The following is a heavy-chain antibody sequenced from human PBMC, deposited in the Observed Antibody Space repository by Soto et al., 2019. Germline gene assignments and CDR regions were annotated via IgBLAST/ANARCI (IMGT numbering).Heavy chain of an antibody. J-gene: IGHJ4*02. CDR3: ARGSSGWPHYFDY. CDR2: INAGNGDT. Sequence: ASVKVSCKASGYTFIRYAIHWVRQAPGQSLEWMGWINAGNGDTKYSQKFQGRVTITRDTSASTAYMELSSLRSEDTAVYYCARGSSGWPHYFDYWGQGTLVTVSS. V-gene: IGHV1-3*01. D-gene: IGHD6-19*01. CDR1: GYTFIRYA.